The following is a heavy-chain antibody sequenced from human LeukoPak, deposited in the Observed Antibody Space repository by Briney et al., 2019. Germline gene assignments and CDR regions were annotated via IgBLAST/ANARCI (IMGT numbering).Heavy chain of an antibody. D-gene: IGHD2-21*01. CDR1: GFTFSSYA. CDR2: ISGSGGST. Sequence: AGGSLRLSCAASGFTFSSYAMSWVRQAPGKGLEWVSAISGSGGSTYYADSVKGRFTISRDNSKNTLYLQMNSLRAEDTAVYYCTRDDSDVRSAYYFDYWGQGTLVTVSS. CDR3: TRDDSDVRSAYYFDY. V-gene: IGHV3-23*01. J-gene: IGHJ4*02.